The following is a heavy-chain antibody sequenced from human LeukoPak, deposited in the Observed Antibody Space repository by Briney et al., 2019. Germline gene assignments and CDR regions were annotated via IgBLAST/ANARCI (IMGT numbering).Heavy chain of an antibody. D-gene: IGHD3-10*01. CDR1: GFTFSSYG. CDR3: ATVRSGFGESIN. Sequence: PGGSQRLSCAASGFTFSSYGMHWVRQAPGKGLEWVAFIRYDGSNKYYADSVKGRFTISRDNSKNTLYLQMNSLRAEDTAVYYCATVRSGFGESINWGQGTLVTVSS. J-gene: IGHJ4*02. CDR2: IRYDGSNK. V-gene: IGHV3-30*02.